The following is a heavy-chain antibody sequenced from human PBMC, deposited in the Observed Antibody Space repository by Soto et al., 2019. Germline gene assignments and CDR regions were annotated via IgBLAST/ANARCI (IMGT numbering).Heavy chain of an antibody. J-gene: IGHJ5*02. CDR3: AREVARSSSWYRLGWFDP. Sequence: PSETLSLTCTVSGGSISSYYWSWIRQPPGKGLEWIGYTYYSGSTNYNPSLKSRVTISVDTSKNQFSLKLSSVTAADTAVYYCAREVARSSSWYRLGWFDPWGQGTLVTVSS. CDR1: GGSISSYY. V-gene: IGHV4-59*01. CDR2: TYYSGST. D-gene: IGHD6-13*01.